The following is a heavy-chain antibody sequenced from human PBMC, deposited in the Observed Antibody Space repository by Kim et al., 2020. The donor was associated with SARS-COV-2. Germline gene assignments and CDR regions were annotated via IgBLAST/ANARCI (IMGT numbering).Heavy chain of an antibody. Sequence: VKVSCKASGGTFSSYAISWVRQAPGQGLEWMGGIIPIFGTANYAQKFQGRVTITADESTSTAYMELSSLRSEDTAVYYCARRESIVVVPAAMLRAGYYYYGMDVWGQGTTVTVSS. J-gene: IGHJ6*02. D-gene: IGHD2-2*01. CDR1: GGTFSSYA. CDR2: IIPIFGTA. V-gene: IGHV1-69*01. CDR3: ARRESIVVVPAAMLRAGYYYYGMDV.